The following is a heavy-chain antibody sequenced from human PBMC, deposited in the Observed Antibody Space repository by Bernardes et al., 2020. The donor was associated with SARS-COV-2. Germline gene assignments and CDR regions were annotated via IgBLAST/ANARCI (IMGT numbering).Heavy chain of an antibody. D-gene: IGHD4-17*01. CDR1: GFTFRDCT. CDR2: IWHDGSRE. CDR3: ATEDGEWLES. J-gene: IGHJ5*01. V-gene: IGHV3-33*01. Sequence: GGSLRLSCAASGFTFRDCTMHWVRQAPGKGLEWVAVIWHDGSREYYVDSVKGRFAISRDNSNNTLYLQMNNLRVEDTALYRCATEDGEWLESWGQGPLVTVSS.